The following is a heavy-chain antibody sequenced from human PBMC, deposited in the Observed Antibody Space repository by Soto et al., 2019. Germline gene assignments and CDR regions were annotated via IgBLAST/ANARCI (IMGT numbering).Heavy chain of an antibody. Sequence: QITLKESGPTLVKPTQTLTLTCTFSGFSLSTSGVGVGWIRQPPGKDLEWLALIYWDDDKRYSPSLKSRLTNTKSTSKNQVVLTMTNMDPVDTATYYCAHRSMITFGGVIVLGGYYFAYWGQGTLVTVSS. D-gene: IGHD3-16*02. CDR3: AHRSMITFGGVIVLGGYYFAY. J-gene: IGHJ4*02. CDR1: GFSLSTSGVG. CDR2: IYWDDDK. V-gene: IGHV2-5*02.